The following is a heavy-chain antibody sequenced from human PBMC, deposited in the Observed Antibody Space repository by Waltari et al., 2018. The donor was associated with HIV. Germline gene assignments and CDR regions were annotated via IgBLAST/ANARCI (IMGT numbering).Heavy chain of an antibody. Sequence: QVQLQQWGAGLLKPSETLSLTCAVYGGSFSGYYWSWIRQPPGKGLEWIGEINHSESTNDNPSRKSRATISVDTSQNQFSLKLSSVTAADTAVYYCASLLRYFDWLSPWGMDVWGQGTTVTVSS. CDR3: ASLLRYFDWLSPWGMDV. J-gene: IGHJ6*02. V-gene: IGHV4-34*04. D-gene: IGHD3-9*01. CDR1: GGSFSGYY. CDR2: INHSEST.